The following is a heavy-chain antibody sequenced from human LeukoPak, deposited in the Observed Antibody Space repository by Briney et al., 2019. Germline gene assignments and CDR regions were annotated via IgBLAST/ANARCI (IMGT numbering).Heavy chain of an antibody. CDR3: ARGRLLYCSSTSCYTGIAARPGKYFDY. D-gene: IGHD2-2*02. CDR2: IYYSGST. Sequence: SETLSLTCTVSGGSISSYYWSWIRQPPGKGLEWIGYIYYSGSTNYNPSLKSRVTISVDTSKNQFSLKLSSVTAADTAVYYCARGRLLYCSSTSCYTGIAARPGKYFDYWGQGTLVTVSS. V-gene: IGHV4-59*01. CDR1: GGSISSYY. J-gene: IGHJ4*02.